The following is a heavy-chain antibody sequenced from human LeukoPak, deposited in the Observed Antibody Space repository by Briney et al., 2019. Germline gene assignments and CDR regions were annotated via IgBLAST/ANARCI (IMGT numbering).Heavy chain of an antibody. CDR1: GYNFDTYW. V-gene: IGHV5-51*01. CDR2: FYPGDSDT. CDR3: ARAPTSVSNPYFFDS. D-gene: IGHD4-17*01. J-gene: IGHJ4*02. Sequence: GESLTISCQGSGYNFDTYWIGWVRQMPGKGLEYMGIFYPGDSDTRYSPSFRGQVTISFDKSTRIAYLHWTSLKASDTAMYYCARAPTSVSNPYFFDSWGQGTLVTVSS.